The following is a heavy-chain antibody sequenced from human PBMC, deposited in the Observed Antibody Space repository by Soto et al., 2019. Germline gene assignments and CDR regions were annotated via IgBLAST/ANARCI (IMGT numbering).Heavy chain of an antibody. CDR3: AKDRSSGWPYKDL. D-gene: IGHD6-19*01. CDR2: IWYDGSNK. Sequence: SLRLSCAASGFTFSSYGMHWVRQAPGKGLEWVAVIWYDGSNKYYADSVKGRFTISRDNSKNTLYLQMNSLRAEDTAIYYCAKDRSSGWPYKDLWGQGTLVTVS. CDR1: GFTFSSYG. J-gene: IGHJ4*02. V-gene: IGHV3-33*06.